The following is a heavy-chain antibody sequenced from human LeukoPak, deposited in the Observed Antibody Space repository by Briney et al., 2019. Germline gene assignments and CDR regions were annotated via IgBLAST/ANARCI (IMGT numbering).Heavy chain of an antibody. Sequence: SETLSLTCAVYGGSFSGYYWSWIRQPPGKGLEWIGEINHSGGTNYNPSLKSRVTISVDTSKNQFSLKLSSVTAADTAVYYCARDRYYGSGSYYNWGQGTLVNVSS. CDR1: GGSFSGYY. CDR2: INHSGGT. J-gene: IGHJ4*02. D-gene: IGHD3-10*01. V-gene: IGHV4-34*01. CDR3: ARDRYYGSGSYYN.